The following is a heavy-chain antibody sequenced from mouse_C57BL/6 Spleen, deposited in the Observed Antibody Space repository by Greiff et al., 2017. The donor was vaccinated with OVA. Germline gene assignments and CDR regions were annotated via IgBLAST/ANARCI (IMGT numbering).Heavy chain of an antibody. J-gene: IGHJ2*01. CDR2: ISSGSSTI. CDR3: ARRGTGGYFDY. D-gene: IGHD3-3*01. Sequence: EVMLQESGGGLVKPGGSLKLSCAASGFTFSDYGMHWVRQAPEKGLEWVAYISSGSSTIYYADTVKGRFTISRDNAKNTLFLQMTSLRSEDTAMYNCARRGTGGYFDYWGQGTTLTVSS. CDR1: GFTFSDYG. V-gene: IGHV5-17*01.